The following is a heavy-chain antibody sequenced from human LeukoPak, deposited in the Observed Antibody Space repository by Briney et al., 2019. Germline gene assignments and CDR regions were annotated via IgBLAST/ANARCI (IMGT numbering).Heavy chain of an antibody. J-gene: IGHJ5*02. CDR2: IIPIFGTA. CDR1: GGTFRSYA. CDR3: AREEDYYDSSGSPRSWFDP. D-gene: IGHD3-22*01. V-gene: IGHV1-69*05. Sequence: SVKVSCKASGGTFRSYAISWVRQAPGQGLEWMGRIIPIFGTANYAQKFQGRVTITTDESTSTAYMELSSLRSEDTAVYYCAREEDYYDSSGSPRSWFDPWGQGTLATVSS.